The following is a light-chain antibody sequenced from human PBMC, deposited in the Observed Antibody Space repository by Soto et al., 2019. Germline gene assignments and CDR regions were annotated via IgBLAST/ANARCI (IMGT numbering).Light chain of an antibody. CDR2: GAS. V-gene: IGKV3-20*01. J-gene: IGKJ4*01. Sequence: ETVLTQSPGTLSLSPGERATLSCRASQSISSGYLAWYQQRPGQAPRLLISGASNRATGIPERFSGSGSGTDFTLTISRLEPEDFAVYYCQQYGGSPLVTFGGGTKVEIK. CDR3: QQYGGSPLVT. CDR1: QSISSGY.